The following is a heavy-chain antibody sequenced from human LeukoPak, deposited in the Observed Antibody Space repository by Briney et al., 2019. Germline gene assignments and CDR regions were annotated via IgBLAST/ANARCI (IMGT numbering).Heavy chain of an antibody. Sequence: PSETLSLTCTVSGGSISSSSYYWGWIRQPPGKGLEWIGSIYYSGSTYYNPSLKSRVTISVDTSKNQFSLKLSSVTAADTAVYYCANTPVLRYFDYWGQGTLVTVSS. J-gene: IGHJ4*02. CDR1: GGSISSSSYY. D-gene: IGHD3-9*01. CDR3: ANTPVLRYFDY. V-gene: IGHV4-39*07. CDR2: IYYSGST.